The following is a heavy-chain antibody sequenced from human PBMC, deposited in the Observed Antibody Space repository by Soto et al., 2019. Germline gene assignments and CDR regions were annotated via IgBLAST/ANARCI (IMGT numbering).Heavy chain of an antibody. J-gene: IGHJ3*02. D-gene: IGHD6-6*01. Sequence: QVQLQESGPGLVKPSETLSLTCTVSGGSISSYYWSWIRQPPGKGLEWIGYIYYSGSTNYNPSLKSRVTISVDTSKNQFSLKLSSVTAADTAVYYCASPSRLNTLFEYSSAGGPGYAFDIWGQGTMVTVSS. CDR3: ASPSRLNTLFEYSSAGGPGYAFDI. V-gene: IGHV4-59*01. CDR2: IYYSGST. CDR1: GGSISSYY.